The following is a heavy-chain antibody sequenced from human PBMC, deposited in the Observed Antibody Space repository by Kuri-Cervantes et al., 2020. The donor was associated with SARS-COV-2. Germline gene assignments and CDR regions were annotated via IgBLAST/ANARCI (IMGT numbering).Heavy chain of an antibody. CDR1: GGTFSSYA. J-gene: IGHJ4*02. D-gene: IGHD3-10*01. CDR2: IIPIFGTA. Sequence: SVKVSCKAPGGTFSSYAISWVRQAPGQGLEWMGGIIPIFGTANYAQKFQGRVTITTDESTSTAYMELSSLRSEDTAVYYCARDQYGSGGMGNYWGQGTLVTVSS. V-gene: IGHV1-69*05. CDR3: ARDQYGSGGMGNY.